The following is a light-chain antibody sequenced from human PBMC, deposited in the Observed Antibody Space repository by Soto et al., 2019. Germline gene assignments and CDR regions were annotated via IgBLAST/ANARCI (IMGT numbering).Light chain of an antibody. CDR2: GAS. J-gene: IGKJ2*01. V-gene: IGKV3-20*01. CDR3: QQYGSSPFT. Sequence: EIVLTQSPGTLSLSPGESATLSCRASQSVSANYLAWYQQKPGQAPRLLIYGASSRATGIPARFSGSGSETDFTLTISRLEAEDFAVYYCQQYGSSPFTFGQGTKLEIK. CDR1: QSVSANY.